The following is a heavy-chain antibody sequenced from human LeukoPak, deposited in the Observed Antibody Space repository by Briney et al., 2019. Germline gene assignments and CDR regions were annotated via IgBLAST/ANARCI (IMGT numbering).Heavy chain of an antibody. CDR3: ASGLYCGGDCFRANAFDI. Sequence: ASVTVSCKASGGTFSSYAISWVRQAPGQGLEWMGGIIPIFGTANYAQKFQGRVTITADESTSTAYMELSSLRSKDTAVYYCASGLYCGGDCFRANAFDIWGQGTMVTVSS. V-gene: IGHV1-69*13. D-gene: IGHD2-21*02. J-gene: IGHJ3*02. CDR1: GGTFSSYA. CDR2: IIPIFGTA.